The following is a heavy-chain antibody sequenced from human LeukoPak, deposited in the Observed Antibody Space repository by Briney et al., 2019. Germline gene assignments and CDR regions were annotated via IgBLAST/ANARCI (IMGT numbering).Heavy chain of an antibody. V-gene: IGHV3-30*04. CDR2: ISYDGSNK. CDR1: GFTFSSYA. Sequence: GGSLRLSCAASGFTFSSYAMHWVRQAPGKGLEWVAVISYDGSNKYYADSVKGRFTISRDNSKNTLYLQMNSLRAEDTAVYYCARADAVAGMFGYWGQGTLVTVSS. D-gene: IGHD6-19*01. J-gene: IGHJ4*02. CDR3: ARADAVAGMFGY.